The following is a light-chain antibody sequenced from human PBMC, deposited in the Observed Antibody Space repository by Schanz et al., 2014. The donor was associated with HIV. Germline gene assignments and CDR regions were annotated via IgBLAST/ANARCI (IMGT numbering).Light chain of an antibody. J-gene: IGLJ3*02. CDR3: ATWDDSLNGWV. V-gene: IGLV1-44*01. CDR2: ASN. CDR1: SSNFRSNA. Sequence: QSVLTQPPSASGTPGQRVTISCSGSSSNFRSNAVNWYQQLPGTAPKLVIQASNQRASGVPDRLSGSGSGTSASLAISGLQSEDEADFYCATWDDSLNGWVFGGGTKLTVL.